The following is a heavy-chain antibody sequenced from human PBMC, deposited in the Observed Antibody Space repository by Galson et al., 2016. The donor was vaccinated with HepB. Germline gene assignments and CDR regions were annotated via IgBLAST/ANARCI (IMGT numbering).Heavy chain of an antibody. Sequence: SLLLSFASSFFLFRPSWMSWVRQAPGKGLEWVANIKQDGSEKYYVDSVKGRFTISRDNAKKSLFLQMNSLRVEDTAVYYCARDDETYGDPDFWGQGTLVTVSS. D-gene: IGHD4-17*01. CDR1: FFLFRPSW. CDR2: IKQDGSEK. CDR3: ARDDETYGDPDF. J-gene: IGHJ4*02. V-gene: IGHV3-7*03.